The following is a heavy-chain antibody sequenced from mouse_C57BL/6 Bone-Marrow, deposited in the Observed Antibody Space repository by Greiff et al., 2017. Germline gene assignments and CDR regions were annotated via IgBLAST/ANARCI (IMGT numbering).Heavy chain of an antibody. CDR2: IDPDNGDT. D-gene: IGHD1-1*01. J-gene: IGHJ2*01. V-gene: IGHV14-4*01. Sequence: VQLKQSGAELVRPGASVKLSCTASGFNIKDDYMHWVKQRPEQGLEWIGWIDPDNGDTEYASKFQGKATITADTSSNTAYLQLSSLTSEDTAVYYCSTWGTTVVAPYYFDYWGQGTTLTVSA. CDR1: GFNIKDDY. CDR3: STWGTTVVAPYYFDY.